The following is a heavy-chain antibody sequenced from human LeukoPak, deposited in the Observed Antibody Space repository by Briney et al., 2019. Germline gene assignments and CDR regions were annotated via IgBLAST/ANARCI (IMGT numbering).Heavy chain of an antibody. V-gene: IGHV3-33*08. D-gene: IGHD5-18*01. Sequence: GGSLRLSCAASGFTFSSYAMHWVRQAPGKGLEWVAVIWYDGSNKYYADSVKGRFTTSRDNSKNTLYLQMNSLRAEDTAVYYCARGRGYSYGYVDWFDPWGQGTLVTVSP. J-gene: IGHJ5*02. CDR2: IWYDGSNK. CDR3: ARGRGYSYGYVDWFDP. CDR1: GFTFSSYA.